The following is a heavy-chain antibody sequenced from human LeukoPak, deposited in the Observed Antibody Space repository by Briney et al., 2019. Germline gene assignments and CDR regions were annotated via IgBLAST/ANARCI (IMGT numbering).Heavy chain of an antibody. V-gene: IGHV3-20*04. CDR2: IDWNGGDT. CDR3: ARDLIAATGGLQFDY. CDR1: GFTFDDYG. J-gene: IGHJ4*02. D-gene: IGHD6-13*01. Sequence: GGSLRLSCAASGFTFDDYGMSWGCQGPGQGLELVSGIDWNGGDTGYADSVKGRFTISRDNAKNSLYLQMNSLRAEDTALYYCARDLIAATGGLQFDYWGQGTLVTVSS.